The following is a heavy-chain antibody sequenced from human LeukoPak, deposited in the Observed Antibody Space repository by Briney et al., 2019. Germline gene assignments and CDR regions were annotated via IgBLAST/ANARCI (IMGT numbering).Heavy chain of an antibody. CDR2: IHSDGSST. CDR3: ARGGYDFWSGHSNFDH. Sequence: GGSLRLSCAASGFTFSTYWMHWVRQAPGKGLIWVSRIHSDGSSTTYADSVKGRFTISRDNAKNTLYLQMNSLRGDDTAVYYCARGGYDFWSGHSNFDHWGRGTLVTVSS. V-gene: IGHV3-74*01. J-gene: IGHJ4*02. CDR1: GFTFSTYW. D-gene: IGHD3-3*01.